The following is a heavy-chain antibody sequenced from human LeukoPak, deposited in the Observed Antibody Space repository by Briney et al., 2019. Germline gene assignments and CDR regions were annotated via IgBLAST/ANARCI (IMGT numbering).Heavy chain of an antibody. V-gene: IGHV3-23*01. CDR1: GFTFSSYA. Sequence: PGGSLRLSCAASGFTFSSYAMSWVRQAPGKGLEWVSAISGSGGSTYYADSVKGRFTISRDNSKNTLYLQMNSLRAEDTAVYYCAKKKGTIAAAGNGFDYWGQGTLVTVSS. CDR2: ISGSGGST. D-gene: IGHD6-13*01. CDR3: AKKKGTIAAAGNGFDY. J-gene: IGHJ4*02.